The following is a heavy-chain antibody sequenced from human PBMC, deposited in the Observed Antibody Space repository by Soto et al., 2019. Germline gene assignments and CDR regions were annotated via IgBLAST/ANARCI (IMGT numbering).Heavy chain of an antibody. V-gene: IGHV4-61*01. Sequence: SETLSLTCTVSGGSVSSGSYYWSWIRQPPGKGLEWIGYIYYSGSTNYNPSLKSRVTISVDTSKNQFSLKLSSVTAADTAVYYCARVTYSATFEYYYYGMDVWGQGTTVTVYS. CDR2: IYYSGST. CDR3: ARVTYSATFEYYYYGMDV. D-gene: IGHD5-12*01. CDR1: GGSVSSGSYY. J-gene: IGHJ6*02.